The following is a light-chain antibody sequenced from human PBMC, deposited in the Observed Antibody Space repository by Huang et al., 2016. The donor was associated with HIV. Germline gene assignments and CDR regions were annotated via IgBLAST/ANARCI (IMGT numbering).Light chain of an antibody. J-gene: IGKJ1*01. Sequence: EIVMTQSPATLSVSAGERVTLSCRASQSLSSQLAWYQQKRGQAPRLLIYGVSTRATDIPARFSGSGSGTDFTLTINSLQSEDFATYYCQQYNDWPLTFGQGTEVEIK. CDR1: QSLSSQ. CDR2: GVS. V-gene: IGKV3-15*01. CDR3: QQYNDWPLT.